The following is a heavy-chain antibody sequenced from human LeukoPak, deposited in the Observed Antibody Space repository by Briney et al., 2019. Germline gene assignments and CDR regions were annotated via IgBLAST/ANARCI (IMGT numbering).Heavy chain of an antibody. J-gene: IGHJ4*02. CDR3: ARELGYCSGGSCYSGQYYFDY. Sequence: ASVKVSCKASGYTFTSYYMHWVRQAPGQGLEWMGIINPSGGSTSYAQKFQGRVTMTRDTSTSTVYMELSSLRSEDTAVYYCARELGYCSGGSCYSGQYYFDYWGQGTLVTVSS. D-gene: IGHD2-15*01. CDR1: GYTFTSYY. CDR2: INPSGGST. V-gene: IGHV1-46*01.